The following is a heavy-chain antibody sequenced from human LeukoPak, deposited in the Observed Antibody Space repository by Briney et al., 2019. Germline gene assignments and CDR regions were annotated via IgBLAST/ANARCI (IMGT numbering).Heavy chain of an antibody. V-gene: IGHV4-39*01. CDR1: GGSISSSSYY. CDR3: ARDLHRDFLPTY. Sequence: SETLSLTCTVSGGSISSSSYYWGWIRQPPGKGLEWIGSIYYSGSTYYNPSLKSRVTISVDTSKNQFSLKLSSVTAADTAVYYCARDLHRDFLPTYWGQGTLVTVSS. J-gene: IGHJ4*02. CDR2: IYYSGST. D-gene: IGHD1-14*01.